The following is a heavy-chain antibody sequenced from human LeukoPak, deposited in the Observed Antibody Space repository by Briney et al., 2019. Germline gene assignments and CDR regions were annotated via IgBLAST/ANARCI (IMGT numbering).Heavy chain of an antibody. V-gene: IGHV4-39*01. D-gene: IGHD1-26*01. CDR1: GASVSGSNYY. Sequence: SEALSLTCAVSGASVSGSNYYWGWVRQPPGKGLEWIGNIYSSGSTYYNASLQSRVTISIETSKNQFSLRLNSVTAADTAMYYCAKSGGYGLIDYWGQGTRVTVSS. CDR3: AKSGGYGLIDY. J-gene: IGHJ4*02. CDR2: IYSSGST.